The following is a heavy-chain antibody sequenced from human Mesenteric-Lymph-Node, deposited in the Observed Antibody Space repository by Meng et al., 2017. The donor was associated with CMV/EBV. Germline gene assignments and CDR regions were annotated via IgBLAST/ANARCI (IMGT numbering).Heavy chain of an antibody. CDR1: GFNFTIYS. J-gene: IGHJ6*02. CDR3: ARDLQWELEDYYGMDV. Sequence: GESLKISCAASGFNFTIYSINWVRQAPGKGLEWVSYISPSSSSIYYADSVKGRFTISRDNSKNTLYLQMNSLRAEDTAVYYCARDLQWELEDYYGMDVWGQGTTVTVSS. V-gene: IGHV3-48*01. D-gene: IGHD1-26*01. CDR2: ISPSSSSI.